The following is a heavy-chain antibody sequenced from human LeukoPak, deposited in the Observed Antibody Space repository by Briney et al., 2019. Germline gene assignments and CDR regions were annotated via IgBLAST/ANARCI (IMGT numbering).Heavy chain of an antibody. Sequence: GGSLRLSCAASGLTFSNYWMNWVRQAPGKGLEWVDNIKRDGSEKSYVASVKGRFTISRDNARNSLYLQMNSLRAEDTAVYYCESSGISNWGQGTLVTVSS. CDR2: IKRDGSEK. CDR3: ESSGISN. D-gene: IGHD4-23*01. CDR1: GLTFSNYW. J-gene: IGHJ4*02. V-gene: IGHV3-7*01.